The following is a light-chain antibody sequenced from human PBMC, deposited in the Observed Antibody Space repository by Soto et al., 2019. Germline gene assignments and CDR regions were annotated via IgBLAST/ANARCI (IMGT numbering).Light chain of an antibody. Sequence: EIVMTQSPATLSVSPGERATLSCRASQSVSSNLAWYQQKPGQAPRLLIYGEATRATGIRARFSGSGSGTEFTLTISSLQSEDFAVYYCQQYNNWPWTFGQGTKVEIK. CDR1: QSVSSN. CDR3: QQYNNWPWT. CDR2: GEA. J-gene: IGKJ1*01. V-gene: IGKV3-15*01.